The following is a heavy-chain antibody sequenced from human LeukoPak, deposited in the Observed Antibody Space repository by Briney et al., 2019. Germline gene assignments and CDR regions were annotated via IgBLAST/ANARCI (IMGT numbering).Heavy chain of an antibody. CDR1: GYTFTGYY. V-gene: IGHV1-2*02. J-gene: IGHJ4*02. CDR3: ARDAGITGTPSGFDY. Sequence: ASVKVSCKASGYTFTGYYMHWVRQAPGQGLEWMGWINPNSGGTNYAQKFQGRVTMTRDTSISTAYMELSRLRSDDTAVYYCARDAGITGTPSGFDYWGQGTLVTVSS. CDR2: INPNSGGT. D-gene: IGHD1-7*01.